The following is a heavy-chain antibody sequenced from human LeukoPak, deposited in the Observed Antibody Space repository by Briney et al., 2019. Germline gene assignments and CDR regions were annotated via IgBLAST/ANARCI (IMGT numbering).Heavy chain of an antibody. J-gene: IGHJ4*02. CDR1: GYSISSGYY. Sequence: SETLSLTCSVSGYSISSGYYWRWPPHPPGKGREWIGSIYHSASPYYKPSLKSRVTISVHTSKSQFALKLSYVSAADTAVYYCARLPSITIPGYFDYSGQGTLGTVSS. D-gene: IGHD3-10*01. V-gene: IGHV4-38-2*01. CDR2: IYHSASP. CDR3: ARLPSITIPGYFDY.